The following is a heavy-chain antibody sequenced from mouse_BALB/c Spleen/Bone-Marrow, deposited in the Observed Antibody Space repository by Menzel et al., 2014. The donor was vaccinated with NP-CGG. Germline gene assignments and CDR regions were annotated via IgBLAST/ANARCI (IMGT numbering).Heavy chain of an antibody. Sequence: VQLKESGAELVKPGASVKLSCTASGFNIKDTYMHWVKHRPEQGLEWIGRIDPANYNTKYDPKFQGKATITADTSSNTAYLQLSSLTSEDTAVYYCARNSMAYWGQGTLVTVSA. CDR2: IDPANYNT. CDR1: GFNIKDTY. J-gene: IGHJ3*01. V-gene: IGHV14-3*02. CDR3: ARNSMAY.